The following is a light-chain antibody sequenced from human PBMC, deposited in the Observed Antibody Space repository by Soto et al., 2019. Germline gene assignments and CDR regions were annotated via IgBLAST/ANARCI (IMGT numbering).Light chain of an antibody. CDR1: SSNIGSNT. CDR2: NSN. CDR3: AAWDDSLNGVV. J-gene: IGLJ2*01. V-gene: IGLV1-44*01. Sequence: QSVLTQPPSPSGTPGQRVTISCSGGSSNIGSNTVNWFQQLPGTAPKLLIYNSNQRPSGVPDRFSGSKSGTSASLAISGLQSEDEADYYCAAWDDSLNGVVFGGGTKLTVL.